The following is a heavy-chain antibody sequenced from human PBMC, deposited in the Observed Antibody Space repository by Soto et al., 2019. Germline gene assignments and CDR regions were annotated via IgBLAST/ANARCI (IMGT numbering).Heavy chain of an antibody. D-gene: IGHD3-3*01. J-gene: IGHJ5*02. CDR1: GFTFSDYY. V-gene: IGHV3-11*01. Sequence: QVQLVESGGGLVKPGGSLRLSCAASGFTFSDYYMSWIRQAPGKGLEWVSYISSSGSTIYYADSVKGRFTISRDNAKNLLYLQMNSLRAEDTAVYYCARDLAGDYDFWSGYPLNNWFDPWGQGTLVTVSS. CDR2: ISSSGSTI. CDR3: ARDLAGDYDFWSGYPLNNWFDP.